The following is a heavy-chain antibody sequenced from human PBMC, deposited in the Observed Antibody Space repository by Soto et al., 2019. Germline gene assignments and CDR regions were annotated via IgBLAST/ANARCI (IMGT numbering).Heavy chain of an antibody. J-gene: IGHJ4*02. CDR2: IIPILGIP. D-gene: IGHD6-19*01. CDR1: GGTFSNYT. CDR3: ARELQWLVPGSFDY. V-gene: IGHV1-69*08. Sequence: QVQLVQSGAEVKKPGSSVKVSCKASGGTFSNYTISWVRQAPGQGLEWMGRIIPILGIPNNAQKFKGRVTITAYKSTSTAYMELSSLTSEDTAVYFCARELQWLVPGSFDYWGQGTPVTVSA.